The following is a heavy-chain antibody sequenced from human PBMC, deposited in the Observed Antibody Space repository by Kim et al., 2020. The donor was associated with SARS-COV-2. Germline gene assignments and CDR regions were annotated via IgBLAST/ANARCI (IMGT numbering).Heavy chain of an antibody. J-gene: IGHJ3*02. CDR2: IYYSGST. CDR3: ARWGELGRDAFDI. D-gene: IGHD7-27*01. Sequence: SETLSLTCTVSGGSISSSSYYWGWIRQPPGKGLEWIGSIYYSGSTYYNPSLKSRVTISVDTSKNQFSLKLSSVTAADTAVYYCARWGELGRDAFDIWGQGTMVTVSS. V-gene: IGHV4-39*01. CDR1: GGSISSSSYY.